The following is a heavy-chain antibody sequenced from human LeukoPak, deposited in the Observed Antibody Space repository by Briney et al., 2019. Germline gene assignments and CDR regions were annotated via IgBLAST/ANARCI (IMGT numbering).Heavy chain of an antibody. J-gene: IGHJ4*02. V-gene: IGHV4-39*01. CDR1: GGSISSSSYY. D-gene: IGHD6-6*01. Sequence: SETLSLTCTVSGGSISSSSYYWGWIRQPPGKGLEWIGSIYYSGSTYYNPSLKSRVTISVDTSKNQFSLKLSSVTAADTAVYYCARGLYSSSLGIDYWGQGTLVTVSS. CDR3: ARGLYSSSLGIDY. CDR2: IYYSGST.